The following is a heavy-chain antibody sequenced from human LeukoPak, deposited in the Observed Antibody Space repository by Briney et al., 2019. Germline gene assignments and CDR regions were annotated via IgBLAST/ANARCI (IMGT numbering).Heavy chain of an antibody. Sequence: ASVKVSCKASGYTFTAYGMNWVRQAPGQGLEWMGWINTITGNPTYAQGFTGRFVFSLDISVSTTYLQINSLKAEDTAVYFCARPGVTGGPASDYWGQGTVVTVSS. J-gene: IGHJ4*02. CDR2: INTITGNP. V-gene: IGHV7-4-1*02. CDR3: ARPGVTGGPASDY. CDR1: GYTFTAYG. D-gene: IGHD3-10*01.